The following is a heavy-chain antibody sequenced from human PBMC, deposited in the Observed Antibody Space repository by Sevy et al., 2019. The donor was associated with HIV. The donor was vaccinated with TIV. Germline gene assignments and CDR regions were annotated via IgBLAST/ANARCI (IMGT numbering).Heavy chain of an antibody. D-gene: IGHD3-3*01. CDR2: IKSKTDGGTT. CDR1: GFTFSKAW. J-gene: IGHJ4*02. V-gene: IGHV3-15*05. Sequence: GGSLRLSCAASGFTFSKAWMNWVRQAPGKGLEWVGRIKSKTDGGTTDYAASVKGRFTISRDDSKNTLYLQMNSLKTDDTTVYYCTTKKDFWSGYFYFGYWGQGTLVTVSS. CDR3: TTKKDFWSGYFYFGY.